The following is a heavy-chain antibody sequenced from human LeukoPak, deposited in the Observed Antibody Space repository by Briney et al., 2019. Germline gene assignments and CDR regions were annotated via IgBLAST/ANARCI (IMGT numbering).Heavy chain of an antibody. CDR2: MNPNSGNT. CDR1: GYTFTSYG. J-gene: IGHJ5*02. V-gene: IGHV1-8*03. CDR3: ARGFTRAWFDP. Sequence: ASVKVSCKASGYTFTSYGINWVRQATGQGLEWMGWMNPNSGNTGYAQKFQGRVTITRNTSISTAYMELSSLRSEDTAVYYCARGFTRAWFDPWGQGTLVTVSS.